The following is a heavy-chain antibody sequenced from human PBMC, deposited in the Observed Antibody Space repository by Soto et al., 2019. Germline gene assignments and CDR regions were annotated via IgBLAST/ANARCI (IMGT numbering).Heavy chain of an antibody. CDR1: GGSISTVDYW. CDR2: IYDGGRT. CDR3: ARGPSGDKVDS. V-gene: IGHV4-30-4*01. D-gene: IGHD7-27*01. J-gene: IGHJ4*02. Sequence: QVQLQESGPGLVKPSQTLSLTCTVSGGSISTVDYWWSWIRQSPDMGLEWIGHIYDGGRTYNNPSLESRVTMSVATSKRQLYLTLSSVSAADTAVYYCARGPSGDKVDSWGQGTLVTVSS.